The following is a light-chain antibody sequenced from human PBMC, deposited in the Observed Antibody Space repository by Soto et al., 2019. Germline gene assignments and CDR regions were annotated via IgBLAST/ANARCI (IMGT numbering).Light chain of an antibody. CDR1: QSISSW. V-gene: IGKV1-5*03. CDR3: QQYKSYPLT. CDR2: KAS. J-gene: IGKJ4*01. Sequence: DIQMTQSPSTLSASVGHRVTITCRASQSISSWLAWYQQKPGKAHNLLIYKASSLESGVPSRFTGSGSGTEVTLTISSLQPDDFATYYCQQYKSYPLTFGGGTKVEIK.